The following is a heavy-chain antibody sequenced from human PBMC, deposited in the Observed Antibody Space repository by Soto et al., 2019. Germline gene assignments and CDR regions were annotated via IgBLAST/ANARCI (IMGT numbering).Heavy chain of an antibody. CDR3: ARYCSGGSCYRPSYQFDY. V-gene: IGHV5-51*01. J-gene: IGHJ4*02. Sequence: GESLKISCKGSGYSFSSYWIGWVRQMPGQGPEWMGIIYTGDSDTIYSPSFQGQVTISADKSISAAYLQWSSLEAPDTAMYYCARYCSGGSCYRPSYQFDYWGQGTLVTVSS. D-gene: IGHD2-15*01. CDR2: IYTGDSDT. CDR1: GYSFSSYW.